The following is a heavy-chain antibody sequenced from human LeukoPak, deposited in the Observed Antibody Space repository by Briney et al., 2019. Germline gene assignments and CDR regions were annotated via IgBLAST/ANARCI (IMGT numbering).Heavy chain of an antibody. CDR1: GGSFSGYY. J-gene: IGHJ4*02. D-gene: IGHD4-17*01. V-gene: IGHV4-34*01. Sequence: SETLSLTCAVYGGSFSGYYWSWIRQPPGKGLEWIGEINHSGSTNYNPSLKSRVTISVDTSKNQFSLKLSSVTAADTAVYYCARGLGAIQTTVTKDYWGQGTLVTVSS. CDR3: ARGLGAIQTTVTKDY. CDR2: INHSGST.